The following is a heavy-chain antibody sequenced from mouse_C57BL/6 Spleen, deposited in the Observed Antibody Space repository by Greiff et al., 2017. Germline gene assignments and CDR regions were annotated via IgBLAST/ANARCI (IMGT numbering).Heavy chain of an antibody. CDR1: GFNIKDYY. J-gene: IGHJ4*01. CDR2: IDPEDGDT. CDR3: TTSRDARGYYAMDY. V-gene: IGHV14-1*01. Sequence: EVQLKESGAELVRPGASVKLSCTASGFNIKDYYMHWVKQRPEQGLEWIGRIDPEDGDTEYAPKFQGKATMTADTSSNTAYLQLSSLTSEDTAGDYCTTSRDARGYYAMDYWGQGTSVTVSS.